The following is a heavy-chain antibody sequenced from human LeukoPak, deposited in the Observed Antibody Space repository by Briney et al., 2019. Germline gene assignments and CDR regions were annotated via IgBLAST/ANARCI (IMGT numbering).Heavy chain of an antibody. CDR1: GFTFDDYA. Sequence: GGSLRLSCAASGFTFDDYAMHWVRQAPGKGLEWVSGISWNSGSIGYADSVKGRFTISRDNAKNSLYPQMNSLRAEDTAVYYCARDQSPTIVVVPAAIPKHDAFDIWGQGTMVTVSS. J-gene: IGHJ3*02. CDR2: ISWNSGSI. D-gene: IGHD2-2*01. V-gene: IGHV3-9*01. CDR3: ARDQSPTIVVVPAAIPKHDAFDI.